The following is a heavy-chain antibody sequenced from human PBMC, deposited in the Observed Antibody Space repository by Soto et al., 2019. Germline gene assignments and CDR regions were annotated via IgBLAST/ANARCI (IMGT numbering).Heavy chain of an antibody. D-gene: IGHD3-22*01. CDR3: ARETLYYDSSGYYPDDAFDI. V-gene: IGHV1-69*13. CDR1: GGTFSSYA. J-gene: IGHJ3*02. CDR2: IIPIFGTA. Sequence: ASVKVSCKASGGTFSSYAISWVRQAPGQGLEWMGGIIPIFGTANYAQKFQGRVTITADESTSTAYMELSSLRSEDTAVYYCARETLYYDSSGYYPDDAFDIWGQGTMVTVSS.